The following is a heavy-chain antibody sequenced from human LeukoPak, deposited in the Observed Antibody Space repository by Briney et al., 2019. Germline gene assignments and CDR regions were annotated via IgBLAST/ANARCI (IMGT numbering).Heavy chain of an antibody. Sequence: PSETLSLTCTVSGGSISSGSYYWSWIRQPAGKGLEWIGRIYTSGSTNYNPSLKGRVTISVDTSKNQFSLKLSSVTAADTAVYYCARETVSGYSYGYRYYYYYMDVWGKGTTVTISS. CDR3: ARETVSGYSYGYRYYYYYMDV. CDR2: IYTSGST. D-gene: IGHD5-18*01. CDR1: GGSISSGSYY. J-gene: IGHJ6*03. V-gene: IGHV4-61*02.